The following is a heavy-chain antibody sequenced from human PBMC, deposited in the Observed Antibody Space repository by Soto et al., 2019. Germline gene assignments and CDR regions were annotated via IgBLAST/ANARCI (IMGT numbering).Heavy chain of an antibody. J-gene: IGHJ4*02. Sequence: PGESLKISFKTSGYSFSTYLIGWVRQMPVKGLEWMGIIYPDNSDTRYSPYFQGQVTLSADKSISTAYLQWSSLKASDTAMYYCARRDNSGFPDYWGQGTLVTVSS. CDR1: GYSFSTYL. CDR2: IYPDNSDT. V-gene: IGHV5-51*01. CDR3: ARRDNSGFPDY. D-gene: IGHD5-12*01.